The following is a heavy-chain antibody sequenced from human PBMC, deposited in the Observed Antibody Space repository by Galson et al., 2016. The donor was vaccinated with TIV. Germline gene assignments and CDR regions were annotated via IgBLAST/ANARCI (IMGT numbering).Heavy chain of an antibody. D-gene: IGHD1-26*01. CDR2: IYDNGNT. J-gene: IGHJ4*02. CDR1: GGSISGHY. CDR3: ARGRLVGATIDPDY. Sequence: ETLSLTCTVSGGSISGHYWSWIRQPPGKGLEWIGYIYDNGNTDYIPSLKRRISMSVDTSKNQFSLKLTSATAADTAMYFCARGRLVGATIDPDYWGQGILVTVSS. V-gene: IGHV4-59*11.